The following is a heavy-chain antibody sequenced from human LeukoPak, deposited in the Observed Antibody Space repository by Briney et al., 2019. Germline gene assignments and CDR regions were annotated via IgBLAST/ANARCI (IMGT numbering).Heavy chain of an antibody. D-gene: IGHD2-2*01. CDR1: GFTFTSSA. CDR2: IVVGSGNT. J-gene: IGHJ6*02. CDR3: AAGYCSSTSCYVPYYHYGMDV. V-gene: IGHV1-58*02. Sequence: TSVKVSCKASGFTFTSSAMQWVRQARGQRLEWIGWIVVGSGNTNYAQKFQERVTITRDMSTSTAYMELSSLRSEDTAVYYCAAGYCSSTSCYVPYYHYGMDVWGQGTTVTVPS.